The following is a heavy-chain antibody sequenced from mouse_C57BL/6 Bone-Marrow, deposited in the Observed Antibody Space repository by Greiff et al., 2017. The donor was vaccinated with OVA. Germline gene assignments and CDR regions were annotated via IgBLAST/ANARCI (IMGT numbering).Heavy chain of an antibody. CDR1: GYSITSDY. J-gene: IGHJ2*01. D-gene: IGHD1-1*01. Sequence: EVKLMESGPGLAKPSQTLSLTCSVTGYSITSDYWNWIRKFPGNKLEYMGYISYSGSTYYNPSLKSRISITRDTSKNQYYLQLNSVTTEDTATYYCARIYYYGSRGYYFDYWGQGTTLTVSS. CDR3: ARIYYYGSRGYYFDY. V-gene: IGHV3-8*01. CDR2: ISYSGST.